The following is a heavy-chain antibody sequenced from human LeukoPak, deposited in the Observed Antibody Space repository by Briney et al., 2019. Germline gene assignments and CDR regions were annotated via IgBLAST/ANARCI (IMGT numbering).Heavy chain of an antibody. CDR2: IYTSGST. Sequence: SSETLSLTCTVSGGSISSYYWSWIRQPAGKGLEWIGRIYTSGSTNYNPSLKSRVTISVDTSKNQFSLRLSSVTAADTAVYYCARSGGITFGGVMDWGQGTLVTVSS. D-gene: IGHD3-16*01. J-gene: IGHJ4*02. CDR3: ARSGGITFGGVMD. CDR1: GGSISSYY. V-gene: IGHV4-4*07.